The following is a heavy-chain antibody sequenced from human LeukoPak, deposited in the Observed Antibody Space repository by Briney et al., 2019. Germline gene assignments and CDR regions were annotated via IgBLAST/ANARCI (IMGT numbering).Heavy chain of an antibody. CDR1: GFTFSGYA. J-gene: IGHJ4*02. Sequence: GGSLRLSCAASGFTFSGYAMSWVRQAPGKGLEWVSAISGSGGSTYYADSVKGRFTISRDNSKNTLYLQMNSLRAEDTAVYYCAKDYCSSTSCYEGYFDYWGQGTLVTVSS. D-gene: IGHD2-2*01. V-gene: IGHV3-23*01. CDR2: ISGSGGST. CDR3: AKDYCSSTSCYEGYFDY.